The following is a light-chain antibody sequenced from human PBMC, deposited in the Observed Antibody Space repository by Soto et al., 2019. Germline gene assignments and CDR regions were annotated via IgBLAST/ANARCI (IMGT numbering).Light chain of an antibody. CDR1: SSDIGGYNY. CDR3: RSYTTSSTPVV. V-gene: IGLV2-14*03. J-gene: IGLJ2*01. Sequence: QSALTQPASVSGSPGQPITISCSGTSSDIGGYNYVSWYQHHPGKAPKLIIYDVINRPSGVSNRFSGSKSANTASLTISGLQAEDEADYFCRSYTTSSTPVVFGGGTKLTVL. CDR2: DVI.